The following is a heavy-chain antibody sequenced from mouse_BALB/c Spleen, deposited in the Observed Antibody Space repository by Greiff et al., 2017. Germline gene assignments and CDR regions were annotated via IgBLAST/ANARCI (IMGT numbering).Heavy chain of an antibody. CDR1: GFSLTSYG. CDR3: AREGLRRGVAY. Sequence: VKLMESGPGLVQPSQSLSITCTVSGFSLTSYGVHWVRQSPGKGLEWLGVIWSGGSTDYNAAFISRLSISKDNSKSQVFFKMNSLQANVTAIYYCAREGLRRGVAYWGQGTLVTVSA. CDR2: IWSGGST. D-gene: IGHD2-4*01. J-gene: IGHJ3*01. V-gene: IGHV2-2*02.